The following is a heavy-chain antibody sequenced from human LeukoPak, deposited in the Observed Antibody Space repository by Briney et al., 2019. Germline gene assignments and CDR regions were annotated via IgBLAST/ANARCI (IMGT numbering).Heavy chain of an antibody. V-gene: IGHV1-69*13. D-gene: IGHD6-19*01. Sequence: ASVKVSCKASGGTFNSYAISWVRQAPGQGLEWMGGIIPIFGTANYAQKFQGRVTITADESTSTAYMELSSLRSEDTAVYYCARGGPYSSGSNWFDPWGQGALVTVSS. CDR3: ARGGPYSSGSNWFDP. J-gene: IGHJ5*02. CDR1: GGTFNSYA. CDR2: IIPIFGTA.